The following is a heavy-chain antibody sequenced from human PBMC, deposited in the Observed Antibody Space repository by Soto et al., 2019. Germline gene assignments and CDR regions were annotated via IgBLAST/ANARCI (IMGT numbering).Heavy chain of an antibody. CDR3: ARDRSTGKFDY. Sequence: ASVKVSCKASGYTFTSYYMHWGRQAPGQGLEWMGIINPSGGSTSYAQKFQGRVTMTRDTSTSTVYMELSSLRSEDTAVYYCARDRSTGKFDYWGQGTLVTVSS. J-gene: IGHJ4*02. CDR2: INPSGGST. D-gene: IGHD3-9*01. V-gene: IGHV1-46*01. CDR1: GYTFTSYY.